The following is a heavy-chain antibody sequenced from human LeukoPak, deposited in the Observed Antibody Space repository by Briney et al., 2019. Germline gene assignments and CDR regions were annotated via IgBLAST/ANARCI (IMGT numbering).Heavy chain of an antibody. CDR1: GFTFDDYG. J-gene: IGHJ4*02. V-gene: IGHV3-20*04. CDR3: ARDGRFLEWLPAGY. D-gene: IGHD3-3*01. Sequence: GGSLRLSCAASGFTFDDYGMSRVRQAPGKGLEWVSGINWNGGSTGYADSAKGRFTISRDNAKNSLYLQMNSLRAEDTALYYCARDGRFLEWLPAGYWGQGTLVTVSS. CDR2: INWNGGST.